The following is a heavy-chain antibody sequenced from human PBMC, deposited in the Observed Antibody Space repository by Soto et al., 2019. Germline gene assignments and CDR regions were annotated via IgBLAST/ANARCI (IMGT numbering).Heavy chain of an antibody. CDR3: ASLLVGTSTLYYYRMDV. J-gene: IGHJ6*02. CDR2: IIPIFGTA. D-gene: IGHD5-12*01. CDR1: GGTFSSYA. V-gene: IGHV1-69*13. Sequence: ASVKVSCKASGGTFSSYAISWVRQAPGQGLEWMGGIIPIFGTANYAQKFQGRVTITADESTSTAYMELSSLRSEDTAVYYCASLLVGTSTLYYYRMDVWDRGSTVTDSS.